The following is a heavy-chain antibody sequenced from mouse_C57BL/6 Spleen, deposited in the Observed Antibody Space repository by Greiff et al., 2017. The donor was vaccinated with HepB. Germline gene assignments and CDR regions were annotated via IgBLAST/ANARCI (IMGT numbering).Heavy chain of an antibody. CDR2: IHPNSGST. J-gene: IGHJ4*01. CDR1: GYTFTSYW. CDR3: ARYGYYGSSPYYYAMDY. Sequence: QVQLQQPGAELVKPGASVKLSCKASGYTFTSYWMHWVKQRPGQGLEWIGMIHPNSGSTNYNEKFKSKATLTVDKSSSTAYMQLSSLTSEDSAVYYCARYGYYGSSPYYYAMDYWGQGTSVTVSS. V-gene: IGHV1-64*01. D-gene: IGHD1-1*01.